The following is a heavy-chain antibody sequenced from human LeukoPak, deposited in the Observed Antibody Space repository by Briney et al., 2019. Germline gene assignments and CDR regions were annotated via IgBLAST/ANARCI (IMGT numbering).Heavy chain of an antibody. J-gene: IGHJ4*02. V-gene: IGHV1-24*01. D-gene: IGHD3-22*01. Sequence: ASVKVSCKASGYTFTGYYMHWVRQAPGQGLEWMGGFDPEDGETIYAQKFQGRVTMTEDTSTDTAYMELSSLRSEDTAVYYCATGVEIVVVTIFDYWGQGTLVTVSS. CDR3: ATGVEIVVVTIFDY. CDR1: GYTFTGYY. CDR2: FDPEDGET.